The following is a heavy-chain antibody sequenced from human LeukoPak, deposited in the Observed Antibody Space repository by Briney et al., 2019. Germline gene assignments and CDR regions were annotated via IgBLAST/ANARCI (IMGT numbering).Heavy chain of an antibody. D-gene: IGHD5-18*01. J-gene: IGHJ4*02. CDR2: IIPIFGTA. CDR1: GGTFSSYA. V-gene: IGHV1-69*05. CDR3: ARERGYSYGYPDY. Sequence: SVKVSCKASGGTFSSYAISWVRQAPGQGLEWMGRIIPIFGTANYAQEFQGRVTITTDESTSTAYMELSSLRSEDTAVYYCARERGYSYGYPDYWGQGTLVTVSS.